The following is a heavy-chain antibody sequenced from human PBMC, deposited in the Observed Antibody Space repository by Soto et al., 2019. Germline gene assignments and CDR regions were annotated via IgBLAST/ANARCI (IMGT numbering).Heavy chain of an antibody. Sequence: ASVKVSCKASGGTFSSYAISWVRQAPGQGLEWMGGIIPIFGTANYAQKFQGRVTITADESTSTAYMELSSLRSEDTAVYYCARDPNIAVAGSYYFDYWGQGTLVTVSS. CDR3: ARDPNIAVAGSYYFDY. CDR1: GGTFSSYA. V-gene: IGHV1-69*13. J-gene: IGHJ4*02. CDR2: IIPIFGTA. D-gene: IGHD6-19*01.